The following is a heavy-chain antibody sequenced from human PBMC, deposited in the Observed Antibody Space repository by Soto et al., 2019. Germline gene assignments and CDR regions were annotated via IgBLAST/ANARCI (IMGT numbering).Heavy chain of an antibody. CDR3: ARESEYSSSSYYFDY. J-gene: IGHJ4*02. V-gene: IGHV1-2*04. Sequence: GASVKVSCKASGYTFTGYYMHWVRQATGQGLEWMGWINPNSGGTNYAQKFQGWVTMTRDTSISTAYMELSRLRSDDTAVYYCARESEYSSSSYYFDYWGQGTLVTVSS. CDR1: GYTFTGYY. CDR2: INPNSGGT. D-gene: IGHD6-13*01.